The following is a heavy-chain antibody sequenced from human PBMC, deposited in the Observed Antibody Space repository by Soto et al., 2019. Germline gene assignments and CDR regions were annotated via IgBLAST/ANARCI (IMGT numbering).Heavy chain of an antibody. CDR1: GGTFSSYA. D-gene: IGHD1-26*01. J-gene: IGHJ4*02. CDR2: IIPIFGTA. V-gene: IGHV1-69*13. Sequence: SVKVSCKASGGTFSSYAISWVRQAPGQGLEWMEGIIPIFGTANYAQKFQGRVTITADESTSTAYMELSSLRSEDTAVYYCAREGVWSGSYYTPAPVFDYWGQGTLVTVSS. CDR3: AREGVWSGSYYTPAPVFDY.